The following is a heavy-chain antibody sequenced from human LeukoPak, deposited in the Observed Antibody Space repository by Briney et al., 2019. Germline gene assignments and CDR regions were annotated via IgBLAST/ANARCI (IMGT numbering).Heavy chain of an antibody. D-gene: IGHD3-22*01. J-gene: IGHJ4*02. Sequence: ASVKVSCKASGYTFTSYDINWVRQDTGQGLEWMGWMNPNRGNTGYAQKFQGRVTMTRNTSISTAYMELSSLRSEDTAVYYCARGRPYYYDSSGYYYKDYWGQGTLVTVSS. CDR3: ARGRPYYYDSSGYYYKDY. CDR1: GYTFTSYD. V-gene: IGHV1-8*01. CDR2: MNPNRGNT.